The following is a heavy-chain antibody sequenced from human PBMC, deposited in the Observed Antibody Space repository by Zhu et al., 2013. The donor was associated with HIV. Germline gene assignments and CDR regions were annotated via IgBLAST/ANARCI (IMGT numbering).Heavy chain of an antibody. J-gene: IGHJ6*03. Sequence: QVQLQESGPGLVKPSETLSLTCTVSGGSISSSSYYWGWIRQPPGKGLEWIGSIYYSGSTYYNPSLKSRVTISVDTSKNQFSLKLSSVTAADTAVYYCARESRWEPHYYYMDVWGKGTTVTVSS. D-gene: IGHD1-26*01. CDR1: GGSISSSSYY. CDR2: IYYSGST. V-gene: IGHV4-39*07. CDR3: ARESRWEPHYYYMDV.